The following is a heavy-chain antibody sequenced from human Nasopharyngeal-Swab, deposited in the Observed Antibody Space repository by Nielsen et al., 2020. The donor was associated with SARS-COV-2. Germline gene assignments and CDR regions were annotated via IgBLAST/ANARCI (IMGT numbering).Heavy chain of an antibody. V-gene: IGHV1-3*01. J-gene: IGHJ5*02. Sequence: ASVKVSCKAYGYTFTSYVMHWVRQAPGQSLEWMGWVNAANGNTKYSQKFRDRVTIVRETSAKIAYMELSSLRSEDTAVYYCARDRSVGYCSGGSCYSGLDQWGQGTLVTVSS. CDR1: GYTFTSYV. CDR3: ARDRSVGYCSGGSCYSGLDQ. CDR2: VNAANGNT. D-gene: IGHD2-15*01.